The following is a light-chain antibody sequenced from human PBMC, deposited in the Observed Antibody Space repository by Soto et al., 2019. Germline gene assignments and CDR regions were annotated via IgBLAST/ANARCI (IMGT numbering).Light chain of an antibody. J-gene: IGKJ5*01. CDR1: QSISSY. CDR3: QQSYSTFIT. CDR2: AAS. Sequence: DIQMTQSPSSLSASVGDRVTITCRASQSISSYLNWYQQKPGKAPKLLTYAASSLQSGVPSRFSGSGSGTDFTLTISSLQPEDFATYYCQQSYSTFITFGQGTRLEIK. V-gene: IGKV1-39*01.